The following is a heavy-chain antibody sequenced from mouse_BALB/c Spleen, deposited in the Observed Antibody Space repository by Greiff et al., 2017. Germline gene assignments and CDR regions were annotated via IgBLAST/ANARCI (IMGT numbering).Heavy chain of an antibody. V-gene: IGHV5-6-5*01. CDR1: GFTFSSYA. D-gene: IGHD1-1*02. CDR2: ISSGGST. Sequence: EVKLMESGGGLVKPGGSLKLSCAASGFTFSSYAMSWVRQTPEKRLEWVASISSGGSTYYPDSVKGRFTISRDNARNILYLQMSSLRSEDTAMYYCASGYGYLDYWGQGTTLTVSS. J-gene: IGHJ2*01. CDR3: ASGYGYLDY.